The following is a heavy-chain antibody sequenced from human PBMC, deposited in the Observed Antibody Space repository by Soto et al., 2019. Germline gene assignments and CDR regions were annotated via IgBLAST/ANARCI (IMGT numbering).Heavy chain of an antibody. Sequence: PGGSLRLSCAASGFTFSNAWMNWVRQAPGKGLEWVGRIKSKTDGGTTDYAAPVKGRFTISRDDSKNTLYLQMNSLKTEDTAVYYCTTDSGRLHSSSWRPGENYYGMDVWGQGTTVTVSS. V-gene: IGHV3-15*07. CDR3: TTDSGRLHSSSWRPGENYYGMDV. CDR2: IKSKTDGGTT. J-gene: IGHJ6*02. CDR1: GFTFSNAW. D-gene: IGHD6-13*01.